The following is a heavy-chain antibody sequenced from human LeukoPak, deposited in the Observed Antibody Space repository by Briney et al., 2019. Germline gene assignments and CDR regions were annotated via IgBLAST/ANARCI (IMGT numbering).Heavy chain of an antibody. Sequence: SETLSLTCTVSGGSVSSGNYYWSWIRQPPGKGLDWIGYIYYSGSTTYTPSLKSRVTISLDTSKNQFSLTLSSVTAADPAVYYCASDPSGYFNYWGQGTMATVSS. CDR3: ASDPSGYFNY. CDR2: IYYSGST. CDR1: GGSVSSGNYY. D-gene: IGHD3-22*01. J-gene: IGHJ4*02. V-gene: IGHV4-61*01.